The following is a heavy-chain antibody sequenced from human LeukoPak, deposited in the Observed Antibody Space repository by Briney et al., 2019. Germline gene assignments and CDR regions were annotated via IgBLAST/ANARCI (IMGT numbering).Heavy chain of an antibody. CDR3: ARGGIAVAPDY. Sequence: ASVKVSCKASGYTFSSYGINWVRQAPGQGLEWMGWISAYNGNTKYAEKLQGRVTMTTDTSTSTAYVELRSLRSDDTAVYYCARGGIAVAPDYWGQGTLVTVSS. CDR1: GYTFSSYG. CDR2: ISAYNGNT. V-gene: IGHV1-18*01. J-gene: IGHJ4*02. D-gene: IGHD6-19*01.